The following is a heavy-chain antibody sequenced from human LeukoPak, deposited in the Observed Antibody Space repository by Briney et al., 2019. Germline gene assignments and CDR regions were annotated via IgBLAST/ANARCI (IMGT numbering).Heavy chain of an antibody. Sequence: GGSLRLSCAASGFTFSSYAMSWVRQAPGKGLEWVSAISGSGGSTYYADSVKGRFTISRDNSKNTLYLQMNSLRVEDTAVYYCAKDLYGDYQHPDYWGQGTLVTVSS. J-gene: IGHJ4*02. V-gene: IGHV3-23*01. CDR1: GFTFSSYA. CDR3: AKDLYGDYQHPDY. D-gene: IGHD4-17*01. CDR2: ISGSGGST.